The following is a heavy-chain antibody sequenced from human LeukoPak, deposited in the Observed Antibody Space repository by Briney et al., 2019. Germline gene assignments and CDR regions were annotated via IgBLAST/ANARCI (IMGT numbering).Heavy chain of an antibody. Sequence: ASVKVSCKASGYPFTGYYMHWVRQAPGHGPEWMGWINPDSGGTKYVQKFQGRVTMTTDTSTSTAYMELRSLRSDDTAVYYCARDAPIAGATTSYIWGQGTLVTVSS. CDR3: ARDAPIAGATTSYI. J-gene: IGHJ4*02. D-gene: IGHD1-26*01. CDR2: INPDSGGT. CDR1: GYPFTGYY. V-gene: IGHV1-2*02.